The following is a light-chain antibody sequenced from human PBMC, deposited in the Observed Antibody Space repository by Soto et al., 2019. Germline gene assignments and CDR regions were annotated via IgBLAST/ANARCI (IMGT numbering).Light chain of an antibody. CDR1: SSDIGAGYD. CDR2: GNN. Sequence: QSVLTQPPSVSGAPGQRVTIYCTGSSSDIGAGYDVHWYQQLPGTAPKLLIYGNNNRPSGVPDRFSGSKSGTSASLAFTGLQAEDEADYYCQSYDSSLSGSGVFGGGTKLTVL. J-gene: IGLJ2*01. CDR3: QSYDSSLSGSGV. V-gene: IGLV1-40*01.